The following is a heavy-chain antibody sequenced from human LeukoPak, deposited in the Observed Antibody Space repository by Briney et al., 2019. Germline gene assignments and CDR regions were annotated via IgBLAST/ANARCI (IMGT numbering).Heavy chain of an antibody. V-gene: IGHV1-2*02. J-gene: IGHJ5*02. Sequence: ASVKVSCKASGYTFTGYYMHWVRQAPGQGLEWMGWINSNSGGTNYPQKFQGRVTMTRNTSISTAYMELSSLRSEDTAVYYCARGALPYYYDSSGYQIWFDPWGQGNLVTVSS. D-gene: IGHD3-22*01. CDR1: GYTFTGYY. CDR2: INSNSGGT. CDR3: ARGALPYYYDSSGYQIWFDP.